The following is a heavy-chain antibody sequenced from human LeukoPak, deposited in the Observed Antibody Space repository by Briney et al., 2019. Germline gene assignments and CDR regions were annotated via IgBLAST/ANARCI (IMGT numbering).Heavy chain of an antibody. J-gene: IGHJ4*02. CDR3: ARGGRVYYYDSSGSDY. CDR2: MNPNSGNT. V-gene: IGHV1-8*03. CDR1: GYTFTSYD. Sequence: ASVKVSCKASGYTFTSYDINWVRQATGQGLEWMGWMNPNSGNTGYAQKFQGRVTITRNTSISTAYMELSSLRSEDTAVYYCARGGRVYYYDSSGSDYWGQGTLVTVSS. D-gene: IGHD3-22*01.